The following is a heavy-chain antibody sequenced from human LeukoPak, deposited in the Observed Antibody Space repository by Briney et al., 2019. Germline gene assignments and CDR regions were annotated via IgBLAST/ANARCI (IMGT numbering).Heavy chain of an antibody. CDR3: ARHRRPAASDALDI. J-gene: IGHJ3*02. CDR2: IYPDDSDT. V-gene: IGHV5-51*01. D-gene: IGHD2-2*01. CDR1: GYSFISYW. Sequence: GESLKISCKGSGYSFISYWIGWVRQMPGKGLEWMGIIYPDDSDTRYSPSFQGRVTISADKSISTAYLQWSSLKASDTAMYYCARHRRPAASDALDIWGQGTKVTVSS.